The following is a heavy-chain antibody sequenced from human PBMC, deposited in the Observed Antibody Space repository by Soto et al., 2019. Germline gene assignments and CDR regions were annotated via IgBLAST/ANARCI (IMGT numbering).Heavy chain of an antibody. D-gene: IGHD3-16*01. CDR1: GFTFSSYA. V-gene: IGHV3-30-3*01. CDR3: ARGRLGDFALTAGFDY. Sequence: GGSLRLSCAASGFTFSSYAMHWVRQAPGKGLEWVAVISYDGSNKYYADSVKGRFTISRDNSKNTLYLQMNSLRAEDTAVYYCARGRLGDFALTAGFDYWGQGTLVTVSS. J-gene: IGHJ4*02. CDR2: ISYDGSNK.